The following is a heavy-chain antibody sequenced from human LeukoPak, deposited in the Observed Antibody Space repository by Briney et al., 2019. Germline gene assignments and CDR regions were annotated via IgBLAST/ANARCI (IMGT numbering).Heavy chain of an antibody. Sequence: GGSLRLSCAASGFTFSSYSMNWVRQAPGKGLEWVSSISSSNSYIYYADSVKGRFTISRGNAKNSLYLQMNSLRAEDTAVYYCARAGYDILTGYYSSVYWGQGTLVTVSS. CDR3: ARAGYDILTGYYSSVY. CDR1: GFTFSSYS. J-gene: IGHJ4*02. D-gene: IGHD3-9*01. V-gene: IGHV3-21*01. CDR2: ISSSNSYI.